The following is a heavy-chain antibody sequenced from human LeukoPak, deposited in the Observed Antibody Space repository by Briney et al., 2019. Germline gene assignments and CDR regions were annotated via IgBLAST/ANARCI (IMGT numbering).Heavy chain of an antibody. D-gene: IGHD5-18*01. CDR3: ARDSPGYSYGFGY. Sequence: GGSLRLSXAASGFTFSSYWMHWVRQAPGKGLVWVSRINSDGSSTSYADSVRGRFTISRDNAKNTLYLQMNSLRAEDTAVYYCARDSPGYSYGFGYWGQGTLVTVSS. CDR2: INSDGSST. CDR1: GFTFSSYW. J-gene: IGHJ4*02. V-gene: IGHV3-74*01.